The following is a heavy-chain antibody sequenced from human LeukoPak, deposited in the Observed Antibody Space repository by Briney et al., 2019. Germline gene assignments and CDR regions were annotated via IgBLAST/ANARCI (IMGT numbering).Heavy chain of an antibody. D-gene: IGHD2-2*01. CDR2: IGAYNGNT. CDR3: ARDGDIVVVPAATILAY. CDR1: GYTFTSYG. J-gene: IGHJ4*02. Sequence: ASVKVSCKASGYTFTSYGISWVRQAPGQGLEWMGWIGAYNGNTNYAQKLQGRVTMTTDTSTSTAYMELRSLRSDDTAVYYCARDGDIVVVPAATILAYWGPGTLVTVSS. V-gene: IGHV1-18*04.